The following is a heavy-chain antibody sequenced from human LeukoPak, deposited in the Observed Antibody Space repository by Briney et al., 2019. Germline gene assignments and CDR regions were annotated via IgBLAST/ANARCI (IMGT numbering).Heavy chain of an antibody. J-gene: IGHJ6*03. Sequence: PGGSLRLSCAASGFTFSSYGMHWVRQAPGKGLEWVAFIRYDGSNKYYADSVKGRFTISRDNSKNTLYLQVNSLRAEDTAVYYCAKDGSRTTMGYYYYMDVWGKGTTVTISS. V-gene: IGHV3-30*02. CDR3: AKDGSRTTMGYYYYMDV. D-gene: IGHD2-2*01. CDR2: IRYDGSNK. CDR1: GFTFSSYG.